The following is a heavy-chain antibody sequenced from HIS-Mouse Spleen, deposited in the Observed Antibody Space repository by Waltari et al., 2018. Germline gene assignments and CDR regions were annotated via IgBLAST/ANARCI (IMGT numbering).Heavy chain of an antibody. J-gene: IGHJ4*02. CDR1: GYTFTSYD. CDR3: ARASLTAQLLLYAPDY. D-gene: IGHD2-2*02. V-gene: IGHV1-8*01. CDR2: VNPTKGNT. Sequence: QVQLVQSGAEVKKPGASVKVSCKASGYTFTSYDINWVRQATGQGLEWMGWVNPTKGNTGYAQKFQGRVTMTRNTSISTAYMELSSLRSEDTAVYYCARASLTAQLLLYAPDYWGQGTLVTVSS.